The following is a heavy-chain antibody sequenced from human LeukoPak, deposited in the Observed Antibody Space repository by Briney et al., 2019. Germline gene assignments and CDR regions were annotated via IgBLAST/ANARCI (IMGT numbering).Heavy chain of an antibody. V-gene: IGHV4-30-4*02. CDR2: IYYSGST. CDR1: GGSISSGDYY. D-gene: IGHD4-17*01. J-gene: IGHJ4*02. Sequence: SETLSLTCTVSGGSISSGDYYWSWIRQPPGKGLEWIGYIYYSGSTYYNPSLKSRVTISVDTSKNQFSLKLSSVTAADTAVYYCARDRSDYGDYGGYYFDYWGQGTLVTVSS. CDR3: ARDRSDYGDYGGYYFDY.